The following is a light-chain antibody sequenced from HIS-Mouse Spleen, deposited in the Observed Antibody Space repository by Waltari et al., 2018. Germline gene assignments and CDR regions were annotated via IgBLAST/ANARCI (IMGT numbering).Light chain of an antibody. Sequence: QSALTQPASVSGSPGQSITISCTGTSSDVGSYNLVSWYQQHPGKAPKLMIYEGSKRPSWVLNRFSGSKSGNTASLTISGLQAEDEADYYCCSYAGSSTVVFGGGTKLTVL. CDR3: CSYAGSSTVV. V-gene: IGLV2-23*01. J-gene: IGLJ2*01. CDR1: SSDVGSYNL. CDR2: EGS.